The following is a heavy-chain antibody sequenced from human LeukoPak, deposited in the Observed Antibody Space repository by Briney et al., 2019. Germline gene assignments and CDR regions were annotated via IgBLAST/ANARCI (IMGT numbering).Heavy chain of an antibody. CDR2: IIPIFGTA. CDR1: GGTFSSYA. J-gene: IGHJ6*02. V-gene: IGHV1-69*13. CDR3: ASGAIVVVRGYYYYYGMDV. Sequence: SVKVSCKASGGTFSSYAISWVRQAPGQGLEWMGGIIPIFGTANYAQKFQGRVTITADESTSTAYTELSSLRSEDTAVYYCASGAIVVVRGYYYYYGMDVWGQGTTVTVSS. D-gene: IGHD2-2*01.